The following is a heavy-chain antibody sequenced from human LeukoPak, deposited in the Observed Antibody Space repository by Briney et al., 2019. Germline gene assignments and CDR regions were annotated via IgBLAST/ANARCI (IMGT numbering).Heavy chain of an antibody. CDR2: INPSGGST. Sequence: ASVKVSCTASGYTFTSYYMHWVRQAPGQGLEWMGIINPSGGSTSYAQKFQGRVTMTRDTSTSTVYMELSSLRSEDTAVYYCAREVLEERDPLDYYYYGMDVWGQGTTVTVSS. J-gene: IGHJ6*02. V-gene: IGHV1-46*01. CDR3: AREVLEERDPLDYYYYGMDV. CDR1: GYTFTSYY. D-gene: IGHD3-3*01.